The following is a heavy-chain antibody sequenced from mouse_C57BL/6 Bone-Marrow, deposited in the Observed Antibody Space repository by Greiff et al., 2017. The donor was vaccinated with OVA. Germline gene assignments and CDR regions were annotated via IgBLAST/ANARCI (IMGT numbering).Heavy chain of an antibody. J-gene: IGHJ4*01. V-gene: IGHV1-64*01. CDR2: IHPNSGST. CDR3: ARSGYRNYGGAMDY. Sequence: QVQLQQPGAELVKPGASVKLSCKASGYTFTSYWMHWVKQRPGQGLEWIGMIHPNSGSTKYNEKFKSKATLTVDKSSCTAYMHLSSPTSEDSAVYYCARSGYRNYGGAMDYWGQGTSVTVSS. D-gene: IGHD2-5*01. CDR1: GYTFTSYW.